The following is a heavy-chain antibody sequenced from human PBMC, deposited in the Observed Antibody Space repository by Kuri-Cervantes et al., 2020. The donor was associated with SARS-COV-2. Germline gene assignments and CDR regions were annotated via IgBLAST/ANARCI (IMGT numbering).Heavy chain of an antibody. CDR1: GYTFTSYY. J-gene: IGHJ4*02. CDR2: INTNTGNP. D-gene: IGHD6-13*01. V-gene: IGHV7-4-1*02. Sequence: ASVKVSCKASGYTFTSYYMHWVRQAPGQGLEWMGWINTNTGNPTYAQGFTGRFVFSLDTSVSTAYLQISSLKAEDTAVYYCAREGGSSWPPDFDYWGQGTLVTVSS. CDR3: AREGGSSWPPDFDY.